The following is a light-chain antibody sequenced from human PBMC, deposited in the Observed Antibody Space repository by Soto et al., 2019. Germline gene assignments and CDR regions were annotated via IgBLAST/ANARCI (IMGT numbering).Light chain of an antibody. J-gene: IGKJ5*01. CDR2: DAS. V-gene: IGKV3-11*01. Sequence: EIVLTQSPATLSLSPGERATLSCRASQSVSSYLAWYQQKPGQAPRHLIYDASNRATGIPARFSGSGSGTDFTLTISSLEPEDFAVYYCQQRSNWLLITFGQGTRLEIK. CDR1: QSVSSY. CDR3: QQRSNWLLIT.